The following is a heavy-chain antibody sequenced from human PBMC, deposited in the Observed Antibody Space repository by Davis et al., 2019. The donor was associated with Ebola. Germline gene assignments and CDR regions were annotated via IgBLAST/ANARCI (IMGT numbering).Heavy chain of an antibody. CDR1: XXTFTGYY. D-gene: IGHD2-2*02. Sequence: ASVHVSXQXXXXTFTGYYMHXGRQAPGQGLEWMGWIKPNSGGTNYAQKFQGRVTMTRDTSISTAYMELSRLRSDDTAVYYCARDRPAAIRSVNWFDPWGQGTLVTVSS. V-gene: IGHV1-2*02. J-gene: IGHJ5*02. CDR2: IKPNSGGT. CDR3: ARDRPAAIRSVNWFDP.